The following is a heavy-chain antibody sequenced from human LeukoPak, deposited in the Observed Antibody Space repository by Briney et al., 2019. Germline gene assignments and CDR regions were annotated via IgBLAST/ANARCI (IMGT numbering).Heavy chain of an antibody. CDR3: ARDYSNYEGGFDP. CDR1: GYTFTGYY. CDR2: INPNSGGT. V-gene: IGHV1-2*02. D-gene: IGHD4-11*01. J-gene: IGHJ5*02. Sequence: ASVKVSCKASGYTFTGYYMHWVRQAPGQGLEWMGWINPNSGGTNYAQKLQGRVTMTRDTSISTAYMELSRLRSDDTAVYYCARDYSNYEGGFDPWGQGTLVTVSS.